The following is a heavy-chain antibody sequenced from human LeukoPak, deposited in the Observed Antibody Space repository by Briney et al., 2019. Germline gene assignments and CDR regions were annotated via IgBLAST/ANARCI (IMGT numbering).Heavy chain of an antibody. D-gene: IGHD1-7*01. V-gene: IGHV3-7*01. Sequence: GGSLRLSCAASGFTFSSYWMGWVRQAPGKGLEWVATITLDGSEKYYVDSVKGRFTISRDNAKNSLYLQMNSLRAEDTAVYYCARANYCFDYWGQGTVVTVSS. J-gene: IGHJ4*02. CDR1: GFTFSSYW. CDR3: ARANYCFDY. CDR2: ITLDGSEK.